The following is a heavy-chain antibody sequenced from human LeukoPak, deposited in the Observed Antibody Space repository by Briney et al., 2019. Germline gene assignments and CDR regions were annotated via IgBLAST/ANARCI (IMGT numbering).Heavy chain of an antibody. Sequence: PSETLSLTCAVYGGSLSGYYWSWIRQSPGKGLEWIGEINHAGSTNYNPSLKSRVTMSVDTSKNHFSLKLSSVTAADTAVYFCAREGRMSMGIEYWGQGTLVTVSS. J-gene: IGHJ4*02. CDR2: INHAGST. CDR1: GGSLSGYY. D-gene: IGHD4/OR15-4a*01. V-gene: IGHV4-34*01. CDR3: AREGRMSMGIEY.